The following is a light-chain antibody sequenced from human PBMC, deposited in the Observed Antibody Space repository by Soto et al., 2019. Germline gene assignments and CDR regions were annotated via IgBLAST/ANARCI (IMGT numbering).Light chain of an antibody. CDR3: QQYNSWPET. Sequence: DIQMTQSPSSLSASVVDRVTITCRASQSISSYLNWYQQKPGKAPKLLIYAASSLESGVPPRFSGSGSGTEFTLTISSLQSEDFAVYYCQQYNSWPETFGQGTKVDIK. CDR2: AAS. V-gene: IGKV1-39*01. CDR1: QSISSY. J-gene: IGKJ1*01.